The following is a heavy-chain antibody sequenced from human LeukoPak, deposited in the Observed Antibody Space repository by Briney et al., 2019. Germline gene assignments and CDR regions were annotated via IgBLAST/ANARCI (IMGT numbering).Heavy chain of an antibody. Sequence: SVKVSCKASGGXFSSYAISWVRQAPGQGREWMGGIIPIFGTANYAQKFQGRVTITADESTSTAYMELSSLRSEDTAVYYCARSYYYDSSGYPLAGMDVWGQGTTVTVSS. CDR1: GGXFSSYA. CDR3: ARSYYYDSSGYPLAGMDV. CDR2: IIPIFGTA. D-gene: IGHD3-22*01. J-gene: IGHJ6*02. V-gene: IGHV1-69*01.